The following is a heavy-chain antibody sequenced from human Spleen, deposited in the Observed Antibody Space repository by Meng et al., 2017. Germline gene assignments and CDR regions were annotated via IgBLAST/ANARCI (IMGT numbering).Heavy chain of an antibody. D-gene: IGHD3-16*01. CDR2: ISWDGGTT. J-gene: IGHJ4*03. CDR3: AKGCNGGSLDD. V-gene: IGHV3-43*01. Sequence: GESLKISCAASGFSFDDYMMHWVRQVPGKGLEWVSLISWDGGTTYYADSVKGRFTISRDNSKTSLLLQMNSLRTEDTALYYCAKGCNGGSLDDWGQGTMVTVSS. CDR1: GFSFDDYM.